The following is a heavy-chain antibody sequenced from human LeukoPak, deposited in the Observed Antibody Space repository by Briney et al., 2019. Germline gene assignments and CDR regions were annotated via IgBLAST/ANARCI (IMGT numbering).Heavy chain of an antibody. J-gene: IGHJ4*02. D-gene: IGHD3-9*01. CDR3: ARDYDILTGYYFRSKYYFDY. CDR2: ISQSGSP. Sequence: SETLSLTCVVSGGSLNNFYWTWIRQPPGEGLEWIGDISQSGSPNYNPSLKSRITMSIDKSKNQFSLKLSSVTAADTAVYYCARDYDILTGYYFRSKYYFDYWGQGTLVTVSS. V-gene: IGHV4-34*01. CDR1: GGSLNNFY.